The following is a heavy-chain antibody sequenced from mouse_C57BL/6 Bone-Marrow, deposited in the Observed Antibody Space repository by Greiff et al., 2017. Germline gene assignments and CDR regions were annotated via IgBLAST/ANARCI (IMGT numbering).Heavy chain of an antibody. V-gene: IGHV1-81*01. D-gene: IGHD2-5*01. J-gene: IGHJ3*01. CDR2: IYPRSGNT. CDR1: GYTFTSYG. Sequence: VQLQQSGAELARPGASVKLSCKASGYTFTSYGISWVKQRTGQGLEWIGEIYPRSGNTYYNEKFKGKATLTADKSSSTAYMELRSLPSEDSAVYFCAREDYSNYPGWFAYWGQGTLVTVSA. CDR3: AREDYSNYPGWFAY.